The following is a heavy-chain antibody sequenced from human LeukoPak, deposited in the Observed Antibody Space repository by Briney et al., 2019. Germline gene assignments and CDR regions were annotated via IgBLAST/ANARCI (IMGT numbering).Heavy chain of an antibody. J-gene: IGHJ4*02. CDR2: IDYSGST. CDR1: GGSISSYY. CDR3: ARLRGYSGYPDY. D-gene: IGHD5-12*01. Sequence: SETLSLTCTVSGGSISSYYWSWIRQPPGKGLEWIGYIDYSGSTNNNPSLKSRVTISVDTSKNQVSLNLSSVTAADTAVYYCARLRGYSGYPDYWGQGTLVTVSS. V-gene: IGHV4-59*08.